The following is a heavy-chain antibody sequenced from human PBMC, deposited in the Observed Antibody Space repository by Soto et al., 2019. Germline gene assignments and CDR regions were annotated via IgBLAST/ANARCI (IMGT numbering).Heavy chain of an antibody. CDR2: IKTKTEGGPT. J-gene: IGHJ6*02. CDR1: GLPISNAW. CDR3: TTGSVESV. D-gene: IGHD2-15*01. Sequence: EVQLVESGGGFIQPGGSLRLSCAASGLPISNAWMNWVRQAPGKGLEWVGRIKTKTEGGPTDYAAAVKGSFTVSRDDSKNTLYLQMNSLKTEDTAVYYCTTGSVESVWGQGNTVTVSS. V-gene: IGHV3-15*07.